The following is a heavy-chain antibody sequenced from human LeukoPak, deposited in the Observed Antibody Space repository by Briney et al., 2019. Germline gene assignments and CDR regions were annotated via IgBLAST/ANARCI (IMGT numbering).Heavy chain of an antibody. CDR1: GVIFSSYA. CDR3: ARRGPTLLVGPADY. V-gene: IGHV1-2*02. D-gene: IGHD2-2*01. CDR2: IIPMFGTP. Sequence: ASVKVSCKASGVIFSSYAITWVRQAPGQGLEWMGGIIPMFGTPNYAQKFQGRVTMTRDTSISTAYMELSRLRSDDTAVYYCARRGPTLLVGPADYWGQGTLVTVSS. J-gene: IGHJ4*02.